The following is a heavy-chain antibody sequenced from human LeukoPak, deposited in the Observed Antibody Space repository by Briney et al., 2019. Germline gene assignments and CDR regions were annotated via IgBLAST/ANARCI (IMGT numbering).Heavy chain of an antibody. CDR2: ISAYNGNT. D-gene: IGHD6-19*01. Sequence: ASVKVSCKTSGYTFSTYGIDWVRQAPGQGLEWVGWISAYNGNTKYAQKFQGRVTVTTDTSTRTAYMELTSLRSDDTAVYYCARDLPPTSSAWLLFGAFDIWGQGTMVTVSS. CDR3: ARDLPPTSSAWLLFGAFDI. J-gene: IGHJ3*02. V-gene: IGHV1-18*01. CDR1: GYTFSTYG.